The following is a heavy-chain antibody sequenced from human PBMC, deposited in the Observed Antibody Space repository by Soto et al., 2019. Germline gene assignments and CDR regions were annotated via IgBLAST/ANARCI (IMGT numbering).Heavy chain of an antibody. J-gene: IGHJ6*02. D-gene: IGHD3-10*01. Sequence: EMQLVESGGGSVQPGRSLRLSCVASGFIFDDYAMHWVRQAPGKGLEWVSGMSWSRESVGYADSVKGRFTISRDSAKNYLYLHMNSLSPENTALYYWAKASGLNPYYYYGIDVWGQGTTVTVSS. V-gene: IGHV3-9*01. CDR3: AKASGLNPYYYYGIDV. CDR1: GFIFDDYA. CDR2: MSWSRESV.